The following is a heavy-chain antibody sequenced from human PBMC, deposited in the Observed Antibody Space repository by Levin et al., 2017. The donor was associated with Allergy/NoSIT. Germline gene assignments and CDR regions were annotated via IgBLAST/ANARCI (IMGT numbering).Heavy chain of an antibody. CDR1: GFTFSNAW. CDR3: TSGDYEQTAEYFQH. D-gene: IGHD4-17*01. CDR2: IKSKTDGRTT. J-gene: IGHJ1*01. Sequence: GESLKISCAASGFTFSNAWMSWVRQAPGKGLEWVGRIKSKTDGRTTDYAAPVKGRFTISRDDSKNTLYLQMNSLKTEDTAVYYCTSGDYEQTAEYFQHWGQGTLVTVSS. V-gene: IGHV3-15*01.